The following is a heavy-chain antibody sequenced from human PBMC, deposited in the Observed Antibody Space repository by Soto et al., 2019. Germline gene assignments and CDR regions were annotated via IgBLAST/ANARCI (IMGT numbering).Heavy chain of an antibody. D-gene: IGHD2-2*01. CDR3: ARARPHCSSTTCYDDYYGMDV. J-gene: IGHJ6*02. Sequence: SGGSLRLSCAASGSSFSSYPMHWVRQAPGKGLEWVAVISYEGSSKYYADSVKGRFTISRDNSKNTLYLQMNSLRTEDTAVYYCARARPHCSSTTCYDDYYGMDVWGQGTTVTVSS. CDR1: GSSFSSYP. V-gene: IGHV3-30-3*01. CDR2: ISYEGSSK.